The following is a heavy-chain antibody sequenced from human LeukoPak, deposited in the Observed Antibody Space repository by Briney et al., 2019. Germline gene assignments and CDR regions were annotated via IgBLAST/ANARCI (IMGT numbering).Heavy chain of an antibody. CDR1: GFTFSSYE. J-gene: IGHJ6*04. Sequence: GGSLRLSCAASGFTFSSYEMNWVRQAPGKGLEWVSYISSSSSTIYYADSVKGRFTISRDNAKNSLYLQMNSLRAEDTAVYYCARDLTVVVPAALIGYYYYGMDVWGKGTTVTVSS. V-gene: IGHV3-48*03. D-gene: IGHD2-2*01. CDR2: ISSSSSTI. CDR3: ARDLTVVVPAALIGYYYYGMDV.